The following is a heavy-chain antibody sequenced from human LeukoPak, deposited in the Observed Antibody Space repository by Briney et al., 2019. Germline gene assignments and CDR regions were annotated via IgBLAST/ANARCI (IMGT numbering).Heavy chain of an antibody. D-gene: IGHD6-13*01. CDR3: ARGSSWYKDYFDY. Sequence: GGYLRLSCAASGFTFSSYSMNWVRQAPGKGLEWVSYISSSSSTIYYADSVKGRFTISRDNAKNSLYLQMNSLRVEDTAVYYCARGSSWYKDYFDYWGQGTLVTVSS. CDR1: GFTFSSYS. J-gene: IGHJ4*02. V-gene: IGHV3-48*04. CDR2: ISSSSSTI.